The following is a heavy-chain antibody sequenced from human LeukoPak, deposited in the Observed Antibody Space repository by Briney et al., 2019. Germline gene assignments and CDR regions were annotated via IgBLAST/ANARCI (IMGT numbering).Heavy chain of an antibody. CDR1: GFTFSSHL. V-gene: IGHV3-74*01. D-gene: IGHD1-14*01. Sequence: GGSLRLSCAASGFTFSSHLMHWVRQAQGTGLVWVSSVKSDGTATNYADSVKGRFTISRDNAKNTLYLQMNSLRVGDTAVYYCVRKFATGDWGQGTLVTVSS. CDR2: VKSDGTAT. CDR3: VRKFATGD. J-gene: IGHJ4*02.